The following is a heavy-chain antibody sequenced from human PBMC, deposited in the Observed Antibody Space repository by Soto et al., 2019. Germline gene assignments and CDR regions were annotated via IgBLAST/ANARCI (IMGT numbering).Heavy chain of an antibody. V-gene: IGHV1-69*13. CDR1: GGTFSSYA. Sequence: WASVKVSCKASGGTFSSYAISWVRQAPGQGLEWMGGIIPIFGTANYAQKFQGRVTIAADESTSTAYMELSSLRSEGTAVYYCARRRYYDSSGYAFDIWGQGTMVTVSS. J-gene: IGHJ3*02. CDR3: ARRRYYDSSGYAFDI. CDR2: IIPIFGTA. D-gene: IGHD3-22*01.